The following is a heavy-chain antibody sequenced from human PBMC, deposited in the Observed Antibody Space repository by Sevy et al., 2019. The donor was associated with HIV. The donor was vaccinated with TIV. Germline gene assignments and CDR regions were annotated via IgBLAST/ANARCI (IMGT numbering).Heavy chain of an antibody. J-gene: IGHJ4*02. Sequence: GGSLRLSCAASGFTFSNYGMHWVRQAPGKGLEWVAVIWYDGSNYGYADSVKGRFTVSRDNSKNTLYLEMKSLRPEDTAVYFCAKDFDSIAMPAFPDSWGQGTLVTVSS. CDR1: GFTFSNYG. CDR2: IWYDGSNY. V-gene: IGHV3-33*06. CDR3: AKDFDSIAMPAFPDS. D-gene: IGHD3-9*01.